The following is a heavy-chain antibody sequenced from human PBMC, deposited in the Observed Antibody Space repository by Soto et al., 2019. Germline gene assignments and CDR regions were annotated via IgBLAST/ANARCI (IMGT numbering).Heavy chain of an antibody. J-gene: IGHJ4*02. CDR2: ISGSGDST. D-gene: IGHD4-17*01. CDR3: AKDDSPRIDVTTDPFDY. CDR1: GFTFRNYA. V-gene: IGHV3-23*01. Sequence: GGSLRLSCAASGFTFRNYAMSWVRQAPGKGLEWVSAISGSGDSTYYADSVKGRFTISRDNSKNTLYLQMNSLRAEDTAVYYCAKDDSPRIDVTTDPFDYWGQGTLVTVSS.